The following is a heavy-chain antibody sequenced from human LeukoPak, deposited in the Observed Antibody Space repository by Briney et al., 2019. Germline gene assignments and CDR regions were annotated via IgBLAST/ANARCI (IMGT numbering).Heavy chain of an antibody. CDR2: IYSGGST. V-gene: IGHV3-53*01. J-gene: IGHJ4*02. Sequence: PGGSLRLSCAASGFTFTSYSMNWVRQAPGKGLEWVSVIYSGGSTYYADSVKGRFTISRDNSKNTLYLQMNSLGAEDTAVYYCARAPTYYYDSSGYYYFDYWGQGTLVTVSS. CDR3: ARAPTYYYDSSGYYYFDY. CDR1: GFTFTSYS. D-gene: IGHD3-22*01.